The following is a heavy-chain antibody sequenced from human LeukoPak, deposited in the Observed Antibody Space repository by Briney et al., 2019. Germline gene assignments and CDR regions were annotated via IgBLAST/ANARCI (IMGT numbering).Heavy chain of an antibody. D-gene: IGHD3-10*01. Sequence: GGSLRLSCAASGFTFSSSAMSWVRQAPGKGLEWVSSISSSSSYIYYADSMKGRFTISRDNAKNSLYLQMNSLRAEDTAVYYCARDDGYYGSGSYYAIDYWGQGTLVTVSS. CDR3: ARDDGYYGSGSYYAIDY. CDR2: ISSSSSYI. V-gene: IGHV3-21*06. J-gene: IGHJ4*02. CDR1: GFTFSSSA.